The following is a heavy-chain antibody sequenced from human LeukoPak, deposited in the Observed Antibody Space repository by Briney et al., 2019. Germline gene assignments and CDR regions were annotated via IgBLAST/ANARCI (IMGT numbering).Heavy chain of an antibody. CDR1: GYTFTGYY. Sequence: ASVKVSCKASGYTFTGYYMHWVRQAPGQGLEWMGWINPNSGGTNYAQKFQGRVTMTRDTSISTAYMELSRLRSDDTAVYYCARDPASYDILTGYHYHFDYWGQGTLVTVSS. J-gene: IGHJ4*02. CDR3: ARDPASYDILTGYHYHFDY. V-gene: IGHV1-2*02. D-gene: IGHD3-9*01. CDR2: INPNSGGT.